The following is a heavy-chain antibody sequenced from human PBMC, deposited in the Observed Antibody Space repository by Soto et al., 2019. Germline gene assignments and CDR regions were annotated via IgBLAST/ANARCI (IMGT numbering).Heavy chain of an antibody. CDR2: IYISGST. CDR1: GESISSYY. D-gene: IGHD6-6*01. J-gene: IGHJ5*02. V-gene: IGHV4-4*07. Sequence: SETLSLTCTVSGESISSYYWSWIRQPAGKGLEWIGRIYISGSTDYNPSLKSRVSMSVDRSKNQFSLKLSSVTAADTAVYYCARGLKYSSSAGPNWFDPWGQGTLVTVSS. CDR3: ARGLKYSSSAGPNWFDP.